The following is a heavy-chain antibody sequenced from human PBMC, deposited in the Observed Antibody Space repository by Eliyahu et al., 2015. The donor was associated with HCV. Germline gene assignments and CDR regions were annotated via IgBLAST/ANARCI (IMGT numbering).Heavy chain of an antibody. CDR3: AREGGDFGIRGVVDS. CDR1: GGSISSGSRY. CDR2: IYYTGSTHYGGST. Sequence: QVHLQESGPGLVKPSQTLSLICSVSGGSISSGSRYWSWIRQHPGKGLEWIGYIYYTGSTHYGGSTYYNPSLKSRVTVSIDTSKNQFSLTLSSVTAADTAVYYCAREGGDFGIRGVVDSWGQGTLVTVSS. D-gene: IGHD3-10*01. V-gene: IGHV4-31*03. J-gene: IGHJ4*02.